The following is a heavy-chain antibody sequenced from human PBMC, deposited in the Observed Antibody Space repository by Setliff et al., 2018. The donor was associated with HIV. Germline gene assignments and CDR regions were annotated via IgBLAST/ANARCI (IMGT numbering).Heavy chain of an antibody. CDR1: GGSFGTYY. Sequence: SETLSLTCAVYGGSFGTYYWSWIRQPPGVGLQWIGEINHSGSTHYNPSLKRRVTISVDTSKNQFSLKLNSVTAADTAVYYCARATEPGYRFGGNWFDPWGHGNLVTVSS. J-gene: IGHJ5*02. D-gene: IGHD5-18*01. CDR2: INHSGST. V-gene: IGHV4-34*01. CDR3: ARATEPGYRFGGNWFDP.